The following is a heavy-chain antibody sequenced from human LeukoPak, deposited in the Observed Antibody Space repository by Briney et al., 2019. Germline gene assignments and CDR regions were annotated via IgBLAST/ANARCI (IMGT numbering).Heavy chain of an antibody. CDR2: IIPILGIA. CDR3: ARGNKGYSSGWYSYYFDY. Sequence: SVKVSCKASVGTFSSYAISWVRQAPGQGLEWMGRIIPILGIANYAQKFQGRVTITADKSTSTAYMELSSLRSEDTAVYYCARGNKGYSSGWYSYYFDYWGQGTLVTVSS. V-gene: IGHV1-69*04. J-gene: IGHJ4*02. D-gene: IGHD6-19*01. CDR1: VGTFSSYA.